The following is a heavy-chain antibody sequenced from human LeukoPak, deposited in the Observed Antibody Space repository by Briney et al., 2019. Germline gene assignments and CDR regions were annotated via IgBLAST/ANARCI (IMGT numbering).Heavy chain of an antibody. CDR1: GFTFSSYW. J-gene: IGHJ4*02. CDR3: ARAAQYYYDSSGYYPFDY. Sequence: GGSLRLSCAASGFTFSSYWMHWVRQAPGKGLVWVSRINSDGSSTSYADSVKGRFTISRDNAKNTLYLQMNSLRVEDTAVYYCARAAQYYYDSSGYYPFDYWGQGTLVTVSS. CDR2: INSDGSST. V-gene: IGHV3-74*01. D-gene: IGHD3-22*01.